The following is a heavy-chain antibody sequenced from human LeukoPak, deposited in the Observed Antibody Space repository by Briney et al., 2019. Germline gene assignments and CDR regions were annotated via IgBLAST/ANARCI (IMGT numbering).Heavy chain of an antibody. CDR1: GGSISSSSYY. CDR2: IYYSGST. V-gene: IGHV4-39*01. Sequence: SETLSLTCTVSGGSISSSSYYWGWIRQPPGKGLEWIGSIYYSGSTYYNPSLKSRVTISVDTSKNQFSLKLSSVTAADTAVYYCATDYCSSTSCYFDYYYYYGMDVWGQGTTVTVPS. D-gene: IGHD2-2*01. CDR3: ATDYCSSTSCYFDYYYYYGMDV. J-gene: IGHJ6*02.